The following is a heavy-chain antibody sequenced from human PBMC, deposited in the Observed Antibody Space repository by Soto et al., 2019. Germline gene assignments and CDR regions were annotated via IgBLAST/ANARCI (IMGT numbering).Heavy chain of an antibody. Sequence: QVHLEESGGGVVQPGRSLRLSCAASGFSFSSYRMHWVRQAPGKGLEWVAVISYDGSNAHYADYVKGRFTISRDNSKNTLFLQMNSLTAEDTAVYYCARGYNYADYWGQGTQVTVSS. CDR3: ARGYNYADY. J-gene: IGHJ4*02. CDR1: GFSFSSYR. D-gene: IGHD5-18*01. CDR2: ISYDGSNA. V-gene: IGHV3-30*03.